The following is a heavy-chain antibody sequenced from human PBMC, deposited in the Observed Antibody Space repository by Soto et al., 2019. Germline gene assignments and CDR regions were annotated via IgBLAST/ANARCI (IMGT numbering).Heavy chain of an antibody. J-gene: IGHJ4*02. CDR1: GFTFSSYW. V-gene: IGHV3-7*01. CDR3: ASGRDGYNYGSDH. CDR2: INQDGSDK. Sequence: PGGSLRLSCICSGFTFSSYWMIWVRQAPGKGLEWLANINQDGSDKYSVDSVKGRFTISRDNARNSLYLQMNTLGVEDTAVYYCASGRDGYNYGSDHWGQGTQVTVSS. D-gene: IGHD5-12*01.